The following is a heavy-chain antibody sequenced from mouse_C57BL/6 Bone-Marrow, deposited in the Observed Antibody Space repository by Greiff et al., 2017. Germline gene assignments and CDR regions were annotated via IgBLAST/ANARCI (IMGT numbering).Heavy chain of an antibody. Sequence: QVQLQQPGAELVKPGASVKVSCKASGYTFTSYWMHWVKPRPGQGLEWIGRIHPSDSATTYNQKFKGKATLTVDKSSSTAYMQLSSLTSEDSAVYYCAMGTTVVATPDYWGQGTTLTVSS. V-gene: IGHV1-74*01. CDR3: AMGTTVVATPDY. CDR2: IHPSDSAT. D-gene: IGHD1-1*01. J-gene: IGHJ2*01. CDR1: GYTFTSYW.